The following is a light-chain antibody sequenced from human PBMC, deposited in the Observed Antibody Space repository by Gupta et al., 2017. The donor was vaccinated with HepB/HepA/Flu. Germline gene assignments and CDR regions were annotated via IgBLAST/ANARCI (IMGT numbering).Light chain of an antibody. CDR1: QSLVYSDGNTY. Sequence: DVVLTQSPLSLPVTLGQPASISCRSSQSLVYSDGNTYLNWFQQRPGQSPRRRIYKVSNRDSGVPDRFSGSGSCADFTLKISRVEAEDVGVYYCMQRTQWPLYTFGPGTKLEIK. V-gene: IGKV2-30*01. J-gene: IGKJ2*01. CDR3: MQRTQWPLYT. CDR2: KVS.